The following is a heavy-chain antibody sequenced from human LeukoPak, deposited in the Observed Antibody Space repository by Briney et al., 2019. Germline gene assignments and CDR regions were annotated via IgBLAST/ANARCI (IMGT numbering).Heavy chain of an antibody. Sequence: GGSLRLSCAASGNYWMDWVRQAPGKGLVWVSHINSDGSWTSYADSVKGRFTISKDNAKNTVYLQMNSLRAEDTAVYYCVSFYETYWGRGTLVTVSS. CDR3: VSFYETY. J-gene: IGHJ4*02. V-gene: IGHV3-74*01. D-gene: IGHD2/OR15-2a*01. CDR2: INSDGSWT. CDR1: GNYW.